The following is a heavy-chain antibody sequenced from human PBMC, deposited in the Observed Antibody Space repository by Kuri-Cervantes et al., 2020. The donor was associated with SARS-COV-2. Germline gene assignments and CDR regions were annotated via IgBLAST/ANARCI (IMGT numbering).Heavy chain of an antibody. Sequence: GGSLRLSCAASGFTFSSYSMNWVRQAPGKGLEWVSSISSSSSYIYYADSVKGRFTISRDNAKNTLYLQMNSLRAEDTAAYYCARPLMAGPHYFDFWGQGTLVTVSS. J-gene: IGHJ4*02. CDR1: GFTFSSYS. CDR3: ARPLMAGPHYFDF. D-gene: IGHD6-19*01. V-gene: IGHV3-21*01. CDR2: ISSSSSYI.